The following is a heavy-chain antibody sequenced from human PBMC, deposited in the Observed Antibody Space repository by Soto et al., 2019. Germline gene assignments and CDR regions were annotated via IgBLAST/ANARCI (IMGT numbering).Heavy chain of an antibody. CDR1: GFEVGAFA. J-gene: IGHJ4*02. CDR2: ISVSDAFI. D-gene: IGHD1-20*01. CDR3: TRETVAGITGLDY. Sequence: LRRSCAASGFEVGAFAVNWVRQAPGKGLEWVSGISVSDAFIYYADSVRGRFSISRDASENILYLQMNSLRVDDTALYYCTRETVAGITGLDYWGPGTLVTVSS. V-gene: IGHV3-23*01.